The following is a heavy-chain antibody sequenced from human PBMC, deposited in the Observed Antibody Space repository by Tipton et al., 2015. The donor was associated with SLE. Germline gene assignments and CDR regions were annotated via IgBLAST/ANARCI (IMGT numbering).Heavy chain of an antibody. J-gene: IGHJ3*02. CDR2: INHSGST. V-gene: IGHV4-34*01. Sequence: TLSLTCAVYGGSFSGYYWGWVRQPPGKGLEGIGEINHSGSTNYNPSLKSRVTISVDTSKNQFSLKLSSVTAADTAVYYCAGVSRDAFEIWGQGTMVTVSS. CDR3: AGVSRDAFEI. D-gene: IGHD5/OR15-5a*01. CDR1: GGSFSGYY.